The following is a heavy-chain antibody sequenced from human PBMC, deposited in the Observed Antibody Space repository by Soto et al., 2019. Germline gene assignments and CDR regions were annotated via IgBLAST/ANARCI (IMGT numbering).Heavy chain of an antibody. Sequence: EVQLLESGGGLVQPGGSLRLSCAASGFTFSSYAMSWVRQAPGQGLEWVSAISGSGGSTYYADSVKGRFTISRDNSKNTLYLQMNSLRAEDTAVYYCAKVLRPFTPYYYYGMDFWGQGTTVTVSS. CDR2: ISGSGGST. J-gene: IGHJ6*02. D-gene: IGHD3-3*01. CDR3: AKVLRPFTPYYYYGMDF. V-gene: IGHV3-23*01. CDR1: GFTFSSYA.